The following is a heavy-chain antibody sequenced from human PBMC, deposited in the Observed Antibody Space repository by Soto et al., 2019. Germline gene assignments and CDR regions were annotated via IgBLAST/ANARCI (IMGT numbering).Heavy chain of an antibody. V-gene: IGHV4-59*01. CDR3: ARDGNYYDSSGYLYYFDY. CDR2: MYNTGST. CDR1: GGSISRYY. Sequence: SETLSLTCTVSGGSISRYYWSWIRQPPGKGLEWIGYMYNTGSTNYNPSLKSRVTISVDTSKNQFSLKLSSVTAADTAVYYCARDGNYYDSSGYLYYFDYWGQGTLVTVS. J-gene: IGHJ4*02. D-gene: IGHD3-22*01.